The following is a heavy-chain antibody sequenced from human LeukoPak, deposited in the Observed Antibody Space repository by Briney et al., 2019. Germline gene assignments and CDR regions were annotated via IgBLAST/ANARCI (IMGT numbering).Heavy chain of an antibody. Sequence: KPSETLSLTCTVSGGSISSSSYYWGWIRQPPGKGLEWIGSIYYSGSTYYNPSLKSRVTISVDTSKNQFSLKLSSVTAADTAVYHCARLSCSGGSCYSDYWGQGTLVTVSS. D-gene: IGHD2-15*01. CDR2: IYYSGST. J-gene: IGHJ4*02. CDR3: ARLSCSGGSCYSDY. V-gene: IGHV4-39*01. CDR1: GGSISSSSYY.